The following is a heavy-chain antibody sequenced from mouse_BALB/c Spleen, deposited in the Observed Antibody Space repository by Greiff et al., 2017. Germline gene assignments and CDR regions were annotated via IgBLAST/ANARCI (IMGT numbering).Heavy chain of an antibody. CDR1: SYTFTDYA. D-gene: IGHD2-4*01. V-gene: IGHV1-67*01. CDR2: ISTYYGNT. Sequence: QVQLQQSGPELVRPGVSVKISCKGSSYTFTDYAMHWVKQSHAKSLEWIGVISTYYGNTNYNQKFKGKATMTVDKSSSTAYMELARLTSEDSAVYYCARSVYYDYDWFAYWGQGTLVTVSA. CDR3: ARSVYYDYDWFAY. J-gene: IGHJ3*01.